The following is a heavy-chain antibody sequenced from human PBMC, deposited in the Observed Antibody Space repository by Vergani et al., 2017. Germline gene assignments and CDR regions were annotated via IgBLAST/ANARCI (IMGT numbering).Heavy chain of an antibody. J-gene: IGHJ6*02. CDR3: AKTSYSSAGYYYGMDV. V-gene: IGHV3-23*04. D-gene: IGHD6-25*01. CDR1: GFTFSDYY. CDR2: ISGSGGST. Sequence: VQLVESGGGLVKPGGSLRLSCAASGFTFSDYYMSWIRQAPGKGLEWVSGISGSGGSTYYADSVKGRFTISRDNSKNTLYLQMNSLRAEDTAVYYCAKTSYSSAGYYYGMDVWGQGTTVTVSS.